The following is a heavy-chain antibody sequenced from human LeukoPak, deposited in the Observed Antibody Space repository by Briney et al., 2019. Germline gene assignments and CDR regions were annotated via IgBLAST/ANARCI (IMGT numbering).Heavy chain of an antibody. V-gene: IGHV3-23*01. CDR1: GFTFSSYA. Sequence: GGSLRLSCAASGFTFSSYAMSWVRQAPGKGLGWVSAISGSGGSTYYADSVKGRFTISRDNSKNTLYLQMNSLRAEDTAVYYCAKGGRYCSSTSCGMDVWGQGTTVTVSS. D-gene: IGHD2-2*01. CDR3: AKGGRYCSSTSCGMDV. CDR2: ISGSGGST. J-gene: IGHJ6*02.